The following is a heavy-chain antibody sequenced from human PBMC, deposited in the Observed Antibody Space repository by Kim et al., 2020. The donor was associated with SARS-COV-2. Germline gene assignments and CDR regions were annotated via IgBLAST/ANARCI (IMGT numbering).Heavy chain of an antibody. D-gene: IGHD3-10*01. CDR2: INHSGST. J-gene: IGHJ4*02. Sequence: SETLSLTCAVYGGSFSGYYWSWIRQPPGKGLEWIGEINHSGSTNYNPSLKSRVTISVDTSKNQFSLKLSSVTAADTAVYYCARWGLRVRGYDYWGQGTLVTVSS. CDR3: ARWGLRVRGYDY. V-gene: IGHV4-34*01. CDR1: GGSFSGYY.